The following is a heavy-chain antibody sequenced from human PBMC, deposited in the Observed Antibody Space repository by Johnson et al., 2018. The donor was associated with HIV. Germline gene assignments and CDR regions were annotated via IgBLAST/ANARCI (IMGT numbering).Heavy chain of an antibody. Sequence: VQLVESGGGLIQPGGSLRLSCAASGFNVSSNYMSWVRQAPGKGLEWVSVIYSGGSTKYADSVRGRFTISRDKSKNTVSLQMNSLRAEDTALYYCARAGGTGTAYDAFDMWGQGTMVTVSS. CDR1: GFNVSSNY. CDR2: IYSGGST. J-gene: IGHJ3*02. CDR3: ARAGGTGTAYDAFDM. V-gene: IGHV3-53*01. D-gene: IGHD1-7*01.